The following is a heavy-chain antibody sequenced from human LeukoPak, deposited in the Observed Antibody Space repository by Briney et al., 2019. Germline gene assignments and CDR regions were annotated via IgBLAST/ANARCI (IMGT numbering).Heavy chain of an antibody. CDR3: ARDLTSGYSLNDAFDN. V-gene: IGHV4-59*01. CDR1: GGSISSYY. J-gene: IGHJ3*02. Sequence: PSETLSLTCTVSGGSISSYYWSWIRQPPGKGLEWIGYIYYSGSTNYNPSLKSRVTISVDTSKNQFSLKLSSVTAADTAVYYCARDLTSGYSLNDAFDNWGQGTMVTVSS. CDR2: IYYSGST. D-gene: IGHD3-22*01.